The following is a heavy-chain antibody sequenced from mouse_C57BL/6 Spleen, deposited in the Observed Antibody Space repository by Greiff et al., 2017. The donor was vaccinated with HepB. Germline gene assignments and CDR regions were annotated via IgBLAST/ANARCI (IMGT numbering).Heavy chain of an antibody. V-gene: IGHV1S81*02. CDR1: GYTFTSYW. CDR2: TNPTNGRT. CDR3: ARIKKIVATDFDY. D-gene: IGHD1-1*01. Sequence: QVQLQQSGAELVKAGASVKMSCKASGYTFTSYWMHWVKQRLGQGLEWFAETNPTNGRTYYNEKFKSKATLTVDKSSSTAYMLLSGPTSEDSAVYYCARIKKIVATDFDYWGQGTTLTVSS. J-gene: IGHJ2*01.